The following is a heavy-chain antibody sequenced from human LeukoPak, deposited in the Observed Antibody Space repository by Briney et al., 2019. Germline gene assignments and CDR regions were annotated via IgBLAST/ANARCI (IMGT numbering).Heavy chain of an antibody. CDR3: ARGLAFDY. CDR2: IKQDGSER. D-gene: IGHD6-19*01. V-gene: IGHV3-7*03. J-gene: IGHJ4*02. Sequence: GGSLRLSCAASGLTFSTYWMSWVRQAPGKGLEWVANIKQDGSERYYVDSVKGRFTISRDNAKNSLYLQMNSLRVEDTAVYYCARGLAFDYWGQGTLVTVSS. CDR1: GLTFSTYW.